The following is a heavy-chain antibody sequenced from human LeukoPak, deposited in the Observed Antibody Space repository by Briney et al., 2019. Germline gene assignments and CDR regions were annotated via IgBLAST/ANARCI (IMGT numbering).Heavy chain of an antibody. CDR3: ARDLVGSHTGYSSGAWDY. V-gene: IGHV1-69*13. CDR1: GGTFCNYA. Sequence: ASVKLSCKASGGTFCNYAISWVRQATGQRLGWRGGIIPLFDTAYYAQKFPGRLTITADESTSAAYMELSSLRAEDTAVYYCARDLVGSHTGYSSGAWDYWGQGTLVTVSS. D-gene: IGHD3-9*01. CDR2: IIPLFDTA. J-gene: IGHJ4*02.